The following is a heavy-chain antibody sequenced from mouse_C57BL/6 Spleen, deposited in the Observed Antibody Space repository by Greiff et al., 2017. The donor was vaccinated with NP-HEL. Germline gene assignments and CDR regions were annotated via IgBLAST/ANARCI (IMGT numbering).Heavy chain of an antibody. V-gene: IGHV1-69*01. CDR3: ASHYYDYGWYFDV. CDR2: IDPSDSYT. Sequence: QVQLQQPGAELVMPGASVKLSCKASGYTFTSYWMHWVKQRPGQGLEWIGEIDPSDSYTNYNQKFKGKSTLTVDKSSSTAYMQLSILTSEDSAVYYCASHYYDYGWYFDVWGTGTTVTVSS. D-gene: IGHD2-4*01. J-gene: IGHJ1*03. CDR1: GYTFTSYW.